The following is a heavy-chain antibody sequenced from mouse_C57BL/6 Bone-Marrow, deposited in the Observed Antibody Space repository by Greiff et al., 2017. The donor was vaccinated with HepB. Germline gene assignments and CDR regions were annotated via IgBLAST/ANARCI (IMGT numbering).Heavy chain of an antibody. CDR3: ARWLLRN. V-gene: IGHV1-81*01. CDR1: GYTFTSYG. D-gene: IGHD2-3*01. CDR2: IYPRSGNT. Sequence: VQLQQSGAELARPGASVKLSCKASGYTFTSYGISWVKQRTGQGLEWIGEIYPRSGNTYYNEKFKGKATLTAEKSSSSVYMALRSLTSEDSAVYFCARWLLRNWGEGTLVTVSA. J-gene: IGHJ3*01.